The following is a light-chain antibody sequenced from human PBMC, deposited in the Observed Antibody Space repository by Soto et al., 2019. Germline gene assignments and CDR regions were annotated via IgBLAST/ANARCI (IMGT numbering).Light chain of an antibody. CDR3: CSSAGSSTYSV. CDR2: AVR. V-gene: IGLV2-23*02. J-gene: IGLJ1*01. CDR1: SSDVGGCNL. Sequence: QSVLTQPASVSGSPGQAVTISCAGTSSDVGGCNLVSWYQPPPGKAPKLMISAVRKRPSGVSNRFSGSTSGNTASLTISGLQAEDEADYYCCSSAGSSTYSVFRTGTQLTVL.